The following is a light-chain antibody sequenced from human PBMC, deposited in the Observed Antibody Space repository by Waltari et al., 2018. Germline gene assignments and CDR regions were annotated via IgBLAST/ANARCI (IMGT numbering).Light chain of an antibody. CDR3: QQYKTYLRP. V-gene: IGKV1-5*03. CDR1: QNIDSW. CDR2: KAS. Sequence: DIQMTQSPATLSSSVGDRVTITCRASQNIDSWLAWYQQKPGKAPKPLIYKASTVEAGVPSRFSGSGSGTEFTLTISSLQPDDSATYYCQQYKTYLRPFGQGTKLEIK. J-gene: IGKJ2*01.